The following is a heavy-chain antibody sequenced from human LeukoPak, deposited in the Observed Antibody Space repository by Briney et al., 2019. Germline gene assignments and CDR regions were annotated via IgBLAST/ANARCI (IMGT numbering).Heavy chain of an antibody. J-gene: IGHJ5*02. V-gene: IGHV4-4*02. CDR3: ARGTGARSSGFDP. CDR2: IYHSGST. CDR1: GGSISSSNW. Sequence: SETLSLTCAVSGGSISSSNWWSWVRQPPGKGLEWIGEIYHSGSTNYNPSLKSRVTISVDKSKNQFSLKLSSVTAADTAVYYCARGTGARSSGFDPWGQGTLVTVSS. D-gene: IGHD7-27*01.